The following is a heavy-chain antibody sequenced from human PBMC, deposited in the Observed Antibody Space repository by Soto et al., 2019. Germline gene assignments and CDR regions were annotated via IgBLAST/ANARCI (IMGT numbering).Heavy chain of an antibody. V-gene: IGHV4-4*02. CDR3: ARLPPSWSNSYYYGSDV. CDR1: RYSINNNNW. J-gene: IGHJ6*02. CDR2: LHHGGST. Sequence: SETLSLTCDVSRYSINNNNWWSWVRQPPGGGLEWIGELHHGGSTNYNPSLESRATFSVDISKNQFFLKLSFVTAADTAVDHCARLPPSWSNSYYYGSDVWGHRTTVTVSS. D-gene: IGHD7-27*01.